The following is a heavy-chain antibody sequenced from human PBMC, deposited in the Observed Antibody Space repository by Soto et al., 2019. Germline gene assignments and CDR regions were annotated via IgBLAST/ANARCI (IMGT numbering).Heavy chain of an antibody. CDR2: ISYDGSNK. Sequence: QVQLVESGGGVVQPGRSLRLSCAASGFTFSSYGMHWVRQAPGKGLEWVAVISYDGSNKYYADSVKGRFTVSRDKSKNTLYLQVNSLRADDTAVYHCAKDKVPVVVTAPFDYWGQGTLVTVSS. CDR3: AKDKVPVVVTAPFDY. D-gene: IGHD2-21*02. J-gene: IGHJ4*02. CDR1: GFTFSSYG. V-gene: IGHV3-30*18.